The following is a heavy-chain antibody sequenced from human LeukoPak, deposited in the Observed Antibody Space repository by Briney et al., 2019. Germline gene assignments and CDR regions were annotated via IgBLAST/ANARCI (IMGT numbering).Heavy chain of an antibody. J-gene: IGHJ4*02. V-gene: IGHV3-30-3*01. CDR3: AKDKRSGSYYTWSCFDY. CDR1: GFTFSSYA. Sequence: PGGSLRLSCAASGFTFSSYAMHWVRQAPGKGLEWVAVISYDGSNKYYADSVKGRFTISRDNSKNTLYLQMNSLRAEDTALYYCAKDKRSGSYYTWSCFDYWGQGTLVTVSS. D-gene: IGHD1-26*01. CDR2: ISYDGSNK.